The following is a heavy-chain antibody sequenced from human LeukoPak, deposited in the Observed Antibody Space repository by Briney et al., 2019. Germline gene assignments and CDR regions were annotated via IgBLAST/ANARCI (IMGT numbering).Heavy chain of an antibody. V-gene: IGHV4-34*01. D-gene: IGHD7-27*01. CDR3: ARGWAVDY. Sequence: SETLSLTCAVYGGSFSDYYWSWIRQPPGKGLEWIGEINHSGSTNYNPSLKSRVTISVDTSKNQFSLKLSSVTAADTAVYYCARGWAVDYWGQGTLVTVSS. J-gene: IGHJ4*02. CDR1: GGSFSDYY. CDR2: INHSGST.